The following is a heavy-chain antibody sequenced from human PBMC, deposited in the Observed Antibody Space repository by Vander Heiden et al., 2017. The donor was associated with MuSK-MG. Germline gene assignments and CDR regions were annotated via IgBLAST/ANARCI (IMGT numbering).Heavy chain of an antibody. J-gene: IGHJ3*01. CDR2: IRPKDDVT. V-gene: IGHV1-2*04. CDR1: GYTFTAYY. Sequence: QVQLLQSGAEVKKPGASVKVSCKASGYTFTAYYLHWVRQAPGQGLEWMGWIRPKDDVTHQAQKFQGWVTLTMDTSIGTAYMELNRLTSDDTAMYYCARGGGRPTESFAFWGQGTMVTVSS. D-gene: IGHD3-16*01. CDR3: ARGGGRPTESFAF.